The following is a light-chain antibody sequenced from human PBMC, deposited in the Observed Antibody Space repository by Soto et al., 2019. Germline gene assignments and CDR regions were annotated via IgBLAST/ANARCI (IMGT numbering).Light chain of an antibody. V-gene: IGKV4-1*01. CDR2: WAS. CDR1: QSVLYSSSNKNY. J-gene: IGKJ4*01. CDR3: QQYYSTPLT. Sequence: DIVMTQSPDSLAVSLGERATINCKSSQSVLYSSSNKNYLAWYQQKPGQPPKLLIYWASTRESGVPDRFSGSGSGTDFTLTISSLQAEDEAVYYCQQYYSTPLTFGGGTKVDI.